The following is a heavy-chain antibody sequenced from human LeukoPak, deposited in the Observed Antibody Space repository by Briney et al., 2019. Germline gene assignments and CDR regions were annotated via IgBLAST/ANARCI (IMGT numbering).Heavy chain of an antibody. J-gene: IGHJ4*02. D-gene: IGHD3-3*01. V-gene: IGHV3-30*03. Sequence: PGGSLRLSCAASGFTFSSYGMHWVRQAPGKGLEWVAVISYDGSNKYYADSVKGRFTISRDNSKNTLYLQMNSLRAEDTAVYYCATGGITIFGVVTYPNDWGQGTLVTVSS. CDR1: GFTFSSYG. CDR3: ATGGITIFGVVTYPND. CDR2: ISYDGSNK.